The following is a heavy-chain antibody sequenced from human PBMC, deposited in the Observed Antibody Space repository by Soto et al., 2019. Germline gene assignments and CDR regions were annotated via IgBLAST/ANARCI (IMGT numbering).Heavy chain of an antibody. J-gene: IGHJ6*02. CDR3: AKDLYTWNPETIYYYCAVDV. V-gene: IGHV3-30*18. Sequence: GGSLRLSCAASGFIFSSYGMHWVRQAPGKGLDWVAVISSDASNKYYADSVKGRFTISRDNTKNTLYLQMNSLRVEDTAVYYCAKDLYTWNPETIYYYCAVDVWGQGTTVTVSS. CDR2: ISSDASNK. CDR1: GFIFSSYG. D-gene: IGHD1-1*01.